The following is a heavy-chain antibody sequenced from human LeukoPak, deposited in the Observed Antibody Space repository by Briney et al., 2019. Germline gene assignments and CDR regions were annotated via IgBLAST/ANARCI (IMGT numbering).Heavy chain of an antibody. V-gene: IGHV1-2*02. CDR3: TRGLSYYGSGSYFFGAFDI. J-gene: IGHJ3*02. CDR2: INPNSGGT. CDR1: GYTFTGYY. Sequence: GASVKVSCKASGYTFTGYYMHWVRQAPGQGLEWMGWINPNSGGTNYAQKFQGRVTVTRDTSISTAYMELSRLRSDDTAVYYCTRGLSYYGSGSYFFGAFDIWGQGTMVTVSS. D-gene: IGHD3-10*01.